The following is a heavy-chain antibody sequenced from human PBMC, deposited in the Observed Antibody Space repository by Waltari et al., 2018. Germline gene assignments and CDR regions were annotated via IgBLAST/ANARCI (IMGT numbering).Heavy chain of an antibody. CDR1: GFTFTSSA. J-gene: IGHJ6*02. V-gene: IGHV1-58*02. D-gene: IGHD3-10*01. Sequence: QMQLVQSGPEVKKPGTSVKVSCKASGFTFTSSAMQWVRQARGQRLEWIGWIVVGSGNTNYAQKFQERVTITRDRSTSTAYMELSSLRSEDTAVYYCAADITMVRGAASGMDVWGQGTTVTVSS. CDR3: AADITMVRGAASGMDV. CDR2: IVVGSGNT.